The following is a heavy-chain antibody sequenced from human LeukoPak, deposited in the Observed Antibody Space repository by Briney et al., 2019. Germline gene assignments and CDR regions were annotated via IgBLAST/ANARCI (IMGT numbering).Heavy chain of an antibody. Sequence: ASVKVSCKASGYSFTTYAINWVRQAPGQRLEWMGWINAGNGNTKYSQEFQGRVTITRDTSASTAYMELSSLRSEDMAVYYCARARTAAVSWFDPWGQGTLVTVSS. V-gene: IGHV1-3*03. CDR3: ARARTAAVSWFDP. D-gene: IGHD6-13*01. CDR1: GYSFTTYA. J-gene: IGHJ5*02. CDR2: INAGNGNT.